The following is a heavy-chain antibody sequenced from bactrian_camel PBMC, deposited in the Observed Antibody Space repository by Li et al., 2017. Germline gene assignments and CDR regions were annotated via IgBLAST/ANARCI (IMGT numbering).Heavy chain of an antibody. J-gene: IGHJ6*01. CDR2: IRSGGEKT. CDR3: VYKAYSGSWSAGY. Sequence: VQLVESGGDLVQPGGSLRVSCQASGFTFGSSVMSWVRQAPVKGLEWVSAIRSGGEKTYYSDSVKGRFTISRDNAKNTLYLELNDLKSEDTGVYYCVYKAYSGSWSAGYWGQGTQVTVS. D-gene: IGHD6*01. CDR1: GFTFGSSV. V-gene: IGHV3S40*01.